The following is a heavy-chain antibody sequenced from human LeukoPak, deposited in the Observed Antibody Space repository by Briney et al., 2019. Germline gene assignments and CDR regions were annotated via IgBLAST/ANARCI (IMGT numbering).Heavy chain of an antibody. CDR2: IYYSGTT. Sequence: SETLSLTCTVSGGSISTYYWSWIRQPPGKGLEWIGYIYYSGTTYYNPSLKSRVTISVDTSTNHFSLKMRSVTAADTAVYYCARWASSSSLFDSWGQGTLVTVSS. J-gene: IGHJ4*02. V-gene: IGHV4-59*01. CDR3: ARWASSSSLFDS. D-gene: IGHD6-6*01. CDR1: GGSISTYY.